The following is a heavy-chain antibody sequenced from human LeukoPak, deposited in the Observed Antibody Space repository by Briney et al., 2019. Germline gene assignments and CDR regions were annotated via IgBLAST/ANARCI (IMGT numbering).Heavy chain of an antibody. V-gene: IGHV3-7*03. J-gene: IGHJ4*02. CDR2: TKEDGNEK. CDR1: GFTFSRSW. CDR3: ATLSDDY. Sequence: GGSLRLSCAASGFTFSRSWMTWVRQAPGKGLEWVANTKEDGNEKNYGDSVKGRFTISRDNAKNSLYLQMSSLRAEDTAVYYCATLSDDYWGQGTLVTVS.